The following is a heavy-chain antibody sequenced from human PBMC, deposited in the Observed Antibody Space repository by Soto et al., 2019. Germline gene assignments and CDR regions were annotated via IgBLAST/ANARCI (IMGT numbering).Heavy chain of an antibody. Sequence: GGSLRLSCAASGFTLGRYGMSWVRQAPGKGLEWVSAVSPNGQGIYYADSVRGRFTISRDFSKNTVFLHMDSLRAEDTAVYYCAKDRDYPRDYFHYWGQVTLVTVAS. J-gene: IGHJ4*02. D-gene: IGHD3-10*01. CDR1: GFTLGRYG. V-gene: IGHV3-23*01. CDR3: AKDRDYPRDYFHY. CDR2: VSPNGQGI.